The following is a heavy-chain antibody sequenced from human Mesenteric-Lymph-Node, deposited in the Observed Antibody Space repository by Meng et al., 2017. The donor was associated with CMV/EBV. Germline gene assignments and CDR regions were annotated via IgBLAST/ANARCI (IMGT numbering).Heavy chain of an antibody. Sequence: ASVKVSCKASGYTFTSYDINWVRQATGQGLEWMGWMNPNSGNTGYAQKFQGRVTMTRNTSISTAYMELSGLRSDDTALYYCARPFRGYYYYGMDVWGQGTTVTVSS. CDR3: ARPFRGYYYYGMDV. J-gene: IGHJ6*02. V-gene: IGHV1-8*01. CDR1: GYTFTSYD. CDR2: MNPNSGNT. D-gene: IGHD3-16*01.